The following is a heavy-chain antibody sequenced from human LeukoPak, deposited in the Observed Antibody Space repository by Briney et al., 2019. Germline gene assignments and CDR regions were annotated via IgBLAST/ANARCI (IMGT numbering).Heavy chain of an antibody. CDR2: VLSDGSDQ. Sequence: GGSLRLSCAASGFTFNSYAMKWVRQAPGKGLEWLAVVLSDGSDQYYGDSVQGRFTVSRDNSKNTLYPQMDNLRFEDTAVYYCARVSKPGWFDYYYMDVWGKGTTVIVSS. J-gene: IGHJ6*03. D-gene: IGHD3-10*01. CDR3: ARVSKPGWFDYYYMDV. V-gene: IGHV3-30*04. CDR1: GFTFNSYA.